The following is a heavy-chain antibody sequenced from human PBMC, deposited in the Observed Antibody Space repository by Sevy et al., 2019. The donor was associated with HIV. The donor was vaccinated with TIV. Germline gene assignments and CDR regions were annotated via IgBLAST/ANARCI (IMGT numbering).Heavy chain of an antibody. J-gene: IGHJ6*02. D-gene: IGHD3-3*01. CDR2: IWYDGSNK. V-gene: IGHV3-33*01. Sequence: GGFLRLSCAASGFTFSSYGMHWVRQAPGKGLGGVAGIWYDGSNKYYADSVKGRFTISRDNSKNTLYLQMNSLRAEDTAVYYCARGGYDFWSGYRGHYYYGMDVWGQGTTVTVSS. CDR1: GFTFSSYG. CDR3: ARGGYDFWSGYRGHYYYGMDV.